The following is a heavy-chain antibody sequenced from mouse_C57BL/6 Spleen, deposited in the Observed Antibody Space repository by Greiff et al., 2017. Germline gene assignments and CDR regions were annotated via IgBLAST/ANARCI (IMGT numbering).Heavy chain of an antibody. D-gene: IGHD1-1*01. CDR2: IYPGNSDT. CDR3: TRIPYYGSSLYYFDY. J-gene: IGHJ2*01. CDR1: GYTFTSYW. V-gene: IGHV1-5*01. Sequence: EVKLVESGTVLARPGASVKMSCKTSGYTFTSYWMHWVKQRPGQGLEWIGAIYPGNSDTSYNQKFKGKAKLTAVTSASTASMELSSLTNEDSAVYYCTRIPYYGSSLYYFDYWGQGTTLTVSS.